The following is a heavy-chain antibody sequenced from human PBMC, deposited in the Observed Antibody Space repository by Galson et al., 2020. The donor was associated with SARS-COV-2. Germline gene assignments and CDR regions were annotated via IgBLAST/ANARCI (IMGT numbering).Heavy chain of an antibody. D-gene: IGHD3-16*01. CDR1: GFDFGNYA. Sequence: GESLKISCTTSGFDFGNYAISWFRQAPGKGLEWVGFIISKAYSRTTEYAASVRGRFTISRDDSNSVAYLQMNSLQTGDTAVYFCTRERWGFVRFDYYYMDVWGSGTTVTISS. CDR2: IISKAYSRTT. V-gene: IGHV3-49*03. CDR3: TRERWGFVRFDYYYMDV. J-gene: IGHJ6*03.